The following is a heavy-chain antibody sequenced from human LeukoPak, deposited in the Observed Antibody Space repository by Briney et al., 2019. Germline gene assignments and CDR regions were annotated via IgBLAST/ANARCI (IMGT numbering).Heavy chain of an antibody. Sequence: PGGSLRLSCAAVGFIFDDYGMSWVRQAPGKGLEWVSGINWSGGSTGYADSVKGRFTISRDNAKNSLYLQMNSLRAEDTAVYYCAELGITMIGGVWGKGTTVTISS. J-gene: IGHJ6*04. CDR3: AELGITMIGGV. V-gene: IGHV3-20*04. CDR2: INWSGGST. D-gene: IGHD3-10*02. CDR1: GFIFDDYG.